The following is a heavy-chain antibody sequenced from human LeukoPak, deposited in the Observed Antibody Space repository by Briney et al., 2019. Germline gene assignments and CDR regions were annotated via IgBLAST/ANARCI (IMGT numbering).Heavy chain of an antibody. Sequence: PSETLSLTFIVSGVSVSNYYWSWIRQPPGKGLEWIGYIYSSGNTKYNPSLKSRVTIFIDTLKNQFSLMLSAVTAADTAVYYCARSGSFGDLQVGPWGQGTLVTVSS. CDR1: GVSVSNYY. J-gene: IGHJ5*02. V-gene: IGHV4-59*02. CDR3: ARSGSFGDLQVGP. D-gene: IGHD1-26*01. CDR2: IYSSGNT.